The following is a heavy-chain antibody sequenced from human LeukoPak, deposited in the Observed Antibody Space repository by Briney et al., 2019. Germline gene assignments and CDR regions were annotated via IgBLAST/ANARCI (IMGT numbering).Heavy chain of an antibody. Sequence: SETLSLTCAVYGWSFNDYYWNWIRQPPGKGLEWIGEINARGDANYNPSLKSRVTISVDTSKKQFSLRLTSMIAADTALYYCARGQVPAARGYNWFDPWGQGTLVTVSS. D-gene: IGHD2-2*01. J-gene: IGHJ5*02. CDR2: INARGDA. V-gene: IGHV4-34*01. CDR3: ARGQVPAARGYNWFDP. CDR1: GWSFNDYY.